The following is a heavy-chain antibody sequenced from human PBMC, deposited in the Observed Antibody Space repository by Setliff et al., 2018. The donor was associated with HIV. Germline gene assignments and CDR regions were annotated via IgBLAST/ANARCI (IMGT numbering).Heavy chain of an antibody. D-gene: IGHD1-1*01. Sequence: PGESLKISCQVFGYSFSNYWIGWVRQMPGKGLEWMGIIHPGDSDTRYSPSFQGQVTISADKPTSTAYLQWSSLRGEDTAVYYCLRGEPWRHAFDIWGQGTMVTVSS. J-gene: IGHJ3*02. V-gene: IGHV5-51*01. CDR3: LRGEPWRHAFDI. CDR1: GYSFSNYW. CDR2: IHPGDSDT.